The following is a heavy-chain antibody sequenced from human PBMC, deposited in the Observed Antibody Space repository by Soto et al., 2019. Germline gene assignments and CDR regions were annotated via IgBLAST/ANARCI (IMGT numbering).Heavy chain of an antibody. CDR1: GFTFSSYA. Sequence: EVQLLESGGGLVQPGGSLRLSCAASGFTFSSYAMSWVRQAPGKGLEWVSAISGSGGSTYYADSVKGRFTISRDNSKNALYLQMNSLRAEDTAVYYCAKDPVARDILMWHEPYYFDYWGQGTLVTVSS. CDR2: ISGSGGST. J-gene: IGHJ4*02. V-gene: IGHV3-23*01. D-gene: IGHD3-9*01. CDR3: AKDPVARDILMWHEPYYFDY.